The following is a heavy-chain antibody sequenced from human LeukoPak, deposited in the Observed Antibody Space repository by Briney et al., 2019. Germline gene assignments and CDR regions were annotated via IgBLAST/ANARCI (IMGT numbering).Heavy chain of an antibody. Sequence: SETLSLTCTVSGGSISSYYWSWIRQPAGKGLEWIGRIYTSGSTNYNPSLKSRVTMSVDTSKNQFSLKLSSVTAADTAVYYCARDLGAAAGNYYYYYYMDVWGKGTTVTISS. CDR3: ARDLGAAAGNYYYYYYMDV. V-gene: IGHV4-4*07. CDR1: GGSISSYY. J-gene: IGHJ6*03. D-gene: IGHD6-13*01. CDR2: IYTSGST.